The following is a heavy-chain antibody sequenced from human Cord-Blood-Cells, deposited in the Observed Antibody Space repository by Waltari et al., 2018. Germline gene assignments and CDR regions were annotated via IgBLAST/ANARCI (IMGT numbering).Heavy chain of an antibody. CDR1: GGSISSGGYY. Sequence: QVQLQQSGPALVKPSQTLSLTCTVSGGSISSGGYYRSWIRQHPGKALEWIGYIYYSGSTYYNPSLNSRVTISVDTSKNQFSLKLSSVTAADTAVYYCARGPPEWEHYYGMDVWGQGTTVTVSS. J-gene: IGHJ6*02. V-gene: IGHV4-31*03. CDR3: ARGPPEWEHYYGMDV. CDR2: IYYSGST. D-gene: IGHD1-26*01.